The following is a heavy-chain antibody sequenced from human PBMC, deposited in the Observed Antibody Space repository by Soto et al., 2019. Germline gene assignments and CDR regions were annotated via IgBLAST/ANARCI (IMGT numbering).Heavy chain of an antibody. Sequence: QVQLQESGPGLVKPSEALSLTCTVSGGSVNSDSYYWTWIRQPPGKRLEWIGSLYYSGSTNYNPSLKSRVTISVDTSKNQFSLKLSSVTAAATAVYFCASESREFSSSGGLDVWGQGTTVTVSS. CDR1: GGSVNSDSYY. CDR3: ASESREFSSSGGLDV. V-gene: IGHV4-61*01. J-gene: IGHJ6*02. CDR2: LYYSGST. D-gene: IGHD3-10*01.